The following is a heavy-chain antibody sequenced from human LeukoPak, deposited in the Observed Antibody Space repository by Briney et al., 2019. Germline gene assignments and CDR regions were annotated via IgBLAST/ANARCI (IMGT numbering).Heavy chain of an antibody. D-gene: IGHD1-1*01. CDR1: GGSISSSSYY. CDR2: IYYSGST. CDR3: ARRYAGTTEDV. V-gene: IGHV4-39*01. J-gene: IGHJ6*04. Sequence: NPSETLSLTCTVSGGSISSSSYYWGWIRQPPGKGLEWIGSIYYSGSTYYNPSLKSRVTISVDTSKNQFSLKLSSVTAADTAVYYCARRYAGTTEDVWGKGTTVTISS.